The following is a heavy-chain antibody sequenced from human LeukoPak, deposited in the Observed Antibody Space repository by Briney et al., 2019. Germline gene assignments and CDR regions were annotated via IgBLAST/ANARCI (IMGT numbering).Heavy chain of an antibody. Sequence: PSETLSLTCAVYGGSFSGYYWSWIRQPPGKGLEWIGEINHSGSTNYNPSLKSRVTISVDTSKNQFSLKLSSVTAADSAVYYCACHYYGSGSWGQGTLVTVSS. CDR3: ACHYYGSGS. CDR2: INHSGST. CDR1: GGSFSGYY. J-gene: IGHJ4*02. D-gene: IGHD3-10*01. V-gene: IGHV4-34*01.